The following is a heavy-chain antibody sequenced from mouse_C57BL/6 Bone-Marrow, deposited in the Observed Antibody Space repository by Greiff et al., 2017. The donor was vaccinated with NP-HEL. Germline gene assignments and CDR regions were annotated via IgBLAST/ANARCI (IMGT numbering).Heavy chain of an antibody. CDR3: EAGSSWWYFDV. D-gene: IGHD1-1*01. V-gene: IGHV1-26*01. J-gene: IGHJ1*03. CDR2: INPNNGGT. Sequence: VQLQQSGPELVKPGASVKISCKASGYTFTDYYMNWVKQSHGKSLEWIGDINPNNGGTSYNQKFKGKATLTVDKSSSTAYMELRSLTSEDSAVYYCEAGSSWWYFDVWGTGTTVTVSS. CDR1: GYTFTDYY.